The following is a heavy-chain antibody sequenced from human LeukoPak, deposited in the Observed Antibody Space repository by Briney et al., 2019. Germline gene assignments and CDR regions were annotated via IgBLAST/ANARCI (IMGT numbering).Heavy chain of an antibody. V-gene: IGHV4-39*01. CDR1: GGSISSSSYY. CDR2: IYYSGST. Sequence: SETLSLTCTVSGGSISSSSYYWGWIRQPPGKGLEWIGSIYYSGSTYYNPSLKSRVTISVGTSKNQFSLKLSSVTAADTAVYYCAGSFLDWSAGWFDPWGQGTLVTVSS. CDR3: AGSFLDWSAGWFDP. J-gene: IGHJ5*02. D-gene: IGHD3-9*01.